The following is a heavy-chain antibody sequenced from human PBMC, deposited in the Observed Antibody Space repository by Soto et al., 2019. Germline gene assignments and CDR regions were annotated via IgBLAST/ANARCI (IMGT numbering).Heavy chain of an antibody. V-gene: IGHV3-7*01. CDR3: AREVVVPAANYYYYYGMDV. J-gene: IGHJ6*02. Sequence: GGSLRLSCEVSGLTFRNYWMSWVRQAPGKGLVWLADMKIDGSEKYYADSVKGRFTISRDNSKNTLYLQMNSLRAEDTAVYYCAREVVVPAANYYYYYGMDVWGQGTTVTVS. CDR2: MKIDGSEK. D-gene: IGHD2-2*01. CDR1: GLTFRNYW.